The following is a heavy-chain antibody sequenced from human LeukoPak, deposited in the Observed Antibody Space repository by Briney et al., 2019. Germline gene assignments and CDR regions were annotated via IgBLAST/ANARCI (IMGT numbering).Heavy chain of an antibody. J-gene: IGHJ3*01. Sequence: GRSLRLSCAASGFTFDDYAMHWVRQAPGKGLEWVSGITWNSGSIDYADSVKGRFTISRDNAKNFPYLQMNSLRAEDTALYYCAKEGGRNDFHAFDLWGQGTIVTVSS. CDR3: AKEGGRNDFHAFDL. V-gene: IGHV3-9*01. CDR2: ITWNSGSI. CDR1: GFTFDDYA. D-gene: IGHD1-26*01.